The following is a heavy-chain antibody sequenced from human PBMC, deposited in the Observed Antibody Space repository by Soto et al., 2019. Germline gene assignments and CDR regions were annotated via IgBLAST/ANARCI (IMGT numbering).Heavy chain of an antibody. V-gene: IGHV5-51*01. CDR3: ARQDWNYVADY. CDR2: IYPGDSET. J-gene: IGHJ4*02. Sequence: GESLKISCIGSGYKVSTWHNFTSYWIAWVRQKPGEGLEWMGIIYPGDSETRYSQSFQGKVTISADKSINSVYLQWSSLMASDTATYYCARQDWNYVADYWCQGTPVTVSS. D-gene: IGHD1-7*01. CDR1: GYKVSTWHNFTSYW.